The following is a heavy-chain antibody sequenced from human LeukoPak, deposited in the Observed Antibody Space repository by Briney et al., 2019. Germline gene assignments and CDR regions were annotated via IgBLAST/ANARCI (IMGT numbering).Heavy chain of an antibody. J-gene: IGHJ4*02. CDR1: GFIFSNFW. CDR3: ARGLFAGGWYPDYFDY. Sequence: GGPLRLSRTSSGFIFSNFWMSWVRQAPGRGLEGVANIKPDGSDKYYVDSMEGRFTISRDNAKNSLYLQMNSLRAEDTAVYYCARGLFAGGWYPDYFDYWGQGTLVTVSS. V-gene: IGHV3-7*03. D-gene: IGHD6-19*01. CDR2: IKPDGSDK.